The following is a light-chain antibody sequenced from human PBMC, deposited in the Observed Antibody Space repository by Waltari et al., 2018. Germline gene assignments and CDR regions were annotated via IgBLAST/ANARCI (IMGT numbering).Light chain of an antibody. V-gene: IGLV2-23*02. CDR2: VVT. CDR1: SSDVGSFNL. J-gene: IGLJ3*02. Sequence: QSALTQPASVSGSPGQSITISCTGPSSDVGSFNLVSWYQQHPGKAPKLMIYVVTKRPSGVSNRFSGSKSGNTASLTISGLQAEDEADYYCCSYATSSWVFGGGTRLTVL. CDR3: CSYATSSWV.